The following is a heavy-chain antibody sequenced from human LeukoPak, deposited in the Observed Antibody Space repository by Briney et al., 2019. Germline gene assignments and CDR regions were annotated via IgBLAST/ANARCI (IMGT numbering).Heavy chain of an antibody. J-gene: IGHJ6*03. D-gene: IGHD3-22*01. CDR1: GFTFSSYS. CDR2: ISSSSSYI. CDR3: ARDRHYSDSSGYWTSSYYYMDI. V-gene: IGHV3-21*01. Sequence: PGGSLRLSCAASGFTFSSYSVNWVRQAPGKGLEWVSCISSSSSYIHYADSVKGRFTISRDNAKNSLYLQMNSLRAGDTAVYYCARDRHYSDSSGYWTSSYYYMDIWGKGTTVTVSS.